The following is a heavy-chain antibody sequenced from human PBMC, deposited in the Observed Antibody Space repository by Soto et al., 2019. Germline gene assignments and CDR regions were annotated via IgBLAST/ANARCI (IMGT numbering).Heavy chain of an antibody. CDR2: ISYDGSNK. V-gene: IGHV3-30*18. Sequence: QVQLVESGGGVVQPGRSLRLSCAASGFTFSSYGMHWVRQAPGKGLEWVAVISYDGSNKYYADSVKGRFHISRDNSKNTLYLQMNSLRAEDTAVYYCAKRGLQDDYCDYYPGWYFDLWGRGTLVTVSS. CDR1: GFTFSSYG. D-gene: IGHD4-17*01. CDR3: AKRGLQDDYCDYYPGWYFDL. J-gene: IGHJ2*01.